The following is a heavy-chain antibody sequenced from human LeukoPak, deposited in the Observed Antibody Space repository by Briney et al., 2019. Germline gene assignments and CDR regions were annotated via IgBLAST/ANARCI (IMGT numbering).Heavy chain of an antibody. Sequence: GGSLRLSCAASGFTFSSYAMSWVRQAPGKGLEWVSAISGSGGSTYYADSVKGRFTISRDNSKNTLYLQMNSLRAEDTAVYYCARGHRYSGNAFDIWGQGTMVTVSS. V-gene: IGHV3-23*01. CDR3: ARGHRYSGNAFDI. J-gene: IGHJ3*02. D-gene: IGHD3-10*01. CDR1: GFTFSSYA. CDR2: ISGSGGST.